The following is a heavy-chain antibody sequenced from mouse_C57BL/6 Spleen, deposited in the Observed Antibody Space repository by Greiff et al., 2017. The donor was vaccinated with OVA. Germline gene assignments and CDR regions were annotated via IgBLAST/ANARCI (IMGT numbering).Heavy chain of an antibody. CDR1: GYSFTDYN. CDR2: INPNYGTT. CDR3: ARSHDYDLGWFAY. V-gene: IGHV1-39*01. J-gene: IGHJ3*01. D-gene: IGHD2-4*01. Sequence: VHVKQSGPELVKPGASVKISCKASGYSFTDYNMNWVKQSNGKSLEWIGVINPNYGTTSYNQKFKGKATLTVDQSSSTAYMQLNSLTSEDSAVYYCARSHDYDLGWFAYWGQGTLVTVSA.